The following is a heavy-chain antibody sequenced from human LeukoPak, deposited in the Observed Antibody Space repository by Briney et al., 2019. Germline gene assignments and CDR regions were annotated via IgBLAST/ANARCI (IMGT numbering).Heavy chain of an antibody. D-gene: IGHD3-22*01. CDR2: IKSKTDGGTT. V-gene: IGHV3-15*01. CDR1: GVTLSSYA. CDR3: STTYYYDSSEGY. J-gene: IGHJ4*02. Sequence: AGGSQRLSCTASGVTLSSYAMSWARQAPGKGLEWVGRIKSKTDGGTTDYAAPVKGRFTISRDDSKNTLYLQMNSLKTEDTAVYYCSTTYYYDSSEGYWGQGTLVTVSS.